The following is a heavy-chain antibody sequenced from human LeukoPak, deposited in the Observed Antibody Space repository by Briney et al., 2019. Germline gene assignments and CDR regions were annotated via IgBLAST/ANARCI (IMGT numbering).Heavy chain of an antibody. CDR1: GFTFSNYG. D-gene: IGHD5-24*01. CDR3: AKAQMATIEWDFDY. J-gene: IGHJ4*02. Sequence: PGGSLRLSCAASGFTFSNYGMHWVRQAPGKGLEWVSAISGSGGSTYYADSVKGRFTISRDNSKNTLYLQMNSLRAEDTALYYCAKAQMATIEWDFDYWGQGTLVTVSS. V-gene: IGHV3-23*01. CDR2: ISGSGGST.